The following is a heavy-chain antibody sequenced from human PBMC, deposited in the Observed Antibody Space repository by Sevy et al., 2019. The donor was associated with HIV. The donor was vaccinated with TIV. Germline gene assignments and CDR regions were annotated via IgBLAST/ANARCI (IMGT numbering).Heavy chain of an antibody. J-gene: IGHJ6*03. CDR3: ARDHGVASNYYYNMDV. CDR2: IIPIFGTT. D-gene: IGHD2-15*01. V-gene: IGHV1-69*13. CDR1: GGTFSSYP. Sequence: ASVKVSRKASGGTFSSYPISWVRQAPGQGLEWMGRIIPIFGTTNYAQKFQARVTITADEATSTSYMELSSLRSEDTAVYYCARDHGVASNYYYNMDVWGKGTTVTVSS.